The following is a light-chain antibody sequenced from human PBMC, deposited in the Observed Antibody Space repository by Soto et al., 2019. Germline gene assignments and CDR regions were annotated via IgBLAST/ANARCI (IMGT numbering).Light chain of an antibody. V-gene: IGKV3-20*01. CDR2: DAS. J-gene: IGKJ5*01. CDR3: QHYGGSPIT. Sequence: IGLTQSPATLSLSPGERATLSCRASQSVRNYLAWYQQKPGQAPRLLIFDASTMAAGTPARFSGSGSATDFTLTISRLEPEDFAPYYCQHYGGSPITFGQGTRLEIK. CDR1: QSVRNY.